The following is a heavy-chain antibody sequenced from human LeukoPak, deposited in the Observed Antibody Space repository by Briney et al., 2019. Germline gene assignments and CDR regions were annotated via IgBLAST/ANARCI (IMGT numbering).Heavy chain of an antibody. V-gene: IGHV3-30*02. CDR3: AKPQEADLWVPDY. J-gene: IGHJ4*02. D-gene: IGHD3-3*01. CDR2: IRYDGDNK. Sequence: GGSLRLSCAASAFTLSTCGMHWVRQAPGKGLEWVAFIRYDGDNKYYADSVKGRFTISRDNSKNTLYLEMNSLIPEDTALYYCAKPQEADLWVPDYWGQGTLVTVSS. CDR1: AFTLSTCG.